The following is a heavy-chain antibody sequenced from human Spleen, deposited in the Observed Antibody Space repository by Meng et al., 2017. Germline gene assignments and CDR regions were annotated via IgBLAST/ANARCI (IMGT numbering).Heavy chain of an antibody. CDR3: ARVGIVGAIVFDY. D-gene: IGHD1-26*01. CDR1: GYTVTSYA. V-gene: IGHV7-4-1*02. CDR2: INTNTGNP. J-gene: IGHJ4*02. Sequence: VQLVESGSEVKKPGASVKFSCKASGYTVTSYAMNWVRQAPGQGLEWMGWINTNTGNPTYAEGFTGRFVFSLDTSVNTAYLQISSLKAEDTAVYYCARVGIVGAIVFDYWGQGTLVTVSS.